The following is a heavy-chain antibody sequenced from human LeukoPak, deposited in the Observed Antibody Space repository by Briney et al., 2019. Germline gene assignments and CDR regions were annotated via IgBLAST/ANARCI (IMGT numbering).Heavy chain of an antibody. CDR1: GFTFSSDS. V-gene: IGHV3-48*02. Sequence: GSLRLSCAASGFTFSSDSMNWVRLAPGKGLEWISYISSSSSAIYYADSVKGRSTISRDNAKNSLYLQMKSLRDEDTAVYYCVRDHYYSFDYWGQGTLVSVSS. CDR3: VRDHYYSFDY. D-gene: IGHD2/OR15-2a*01. J-gene: IGHJ4*02. CDR2: ISSSSSAI.